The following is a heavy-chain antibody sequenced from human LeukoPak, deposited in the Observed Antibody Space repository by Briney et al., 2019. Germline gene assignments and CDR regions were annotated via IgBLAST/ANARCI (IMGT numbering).Heavy chain of an antibody. V-gene: IGHV4-31*03. Sequence: SETLSLTCTASGGSISSGGYYWSWIRQHPGDGLEWIGYIYYSGSTYYNPSLKSRVTISIDTSKNQFSLKLSSVTAADTAVYYCARAGGFFSLFGYWGQGTLVTVSS. CDR1: GGSISSGGYY. D-gene: IGHD3-3*01. CDR2: IYYSGST. CDR3: ARAGGFFSLFGY. J-gene: IGHJ4*02.